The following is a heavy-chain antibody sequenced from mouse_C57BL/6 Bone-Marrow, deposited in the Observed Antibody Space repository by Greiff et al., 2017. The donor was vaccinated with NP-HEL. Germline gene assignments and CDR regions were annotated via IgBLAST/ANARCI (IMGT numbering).Heavy chain of an antibody. J-gene: IGHJ2*01. CDR2: INPSNGGT. CDR3: ASTSRFSTTVVATEEGYFDY. Sequence: QVQLQQPGTELVKPGASVKLSCKASGYTFTSYWMHWVKQRPGQGLEWIGNINPSNGGTNYNEKFKSKATLTVDKSSSTAYMQLSSLTSEDSAVYYCASTSRFSTTVVATEEGYFDYWGQGTTLTVSS. D-gene: IGHD1-1*01. V-gene: IGHV1-53*01. CDR1: GYTFTSYW.